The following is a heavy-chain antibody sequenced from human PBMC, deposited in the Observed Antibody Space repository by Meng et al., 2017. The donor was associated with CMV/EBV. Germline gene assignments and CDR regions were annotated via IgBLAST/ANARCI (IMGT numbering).Heavy chain of an antibody. CDR1: GFTFSSYW. CDR2: IKQDGSEK. Sequence: GESLMISCAASGFTFSSYWMRWVRQAPGKGLEWVANIKQDGSEKYYVDSVKGRFTISRDNAKNSLYLQMNSLRAEDTAVYDCARSSGPRYCQHWGQGTLVTVSS. J-gene: IGHJ1*01. CDR3: ARSSGPRYCQH. V-gene: IGHV3-7*01.